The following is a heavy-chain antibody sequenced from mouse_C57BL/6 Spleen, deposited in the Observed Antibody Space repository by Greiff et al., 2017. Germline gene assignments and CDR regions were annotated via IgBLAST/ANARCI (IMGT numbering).Heavy chain of an antibody. Sequence: DVKLQESGPGLVKPSQSLSLTCSVTGYSITSGYYWNWIRQFPGNKLEWMGYISYDGSNNYNPSLKNRISITRDTSKNQFFLKLNSVTTEDTATYYCARDYYSGSSYGYYAMDYWGQGTSVTVSS. V-gene: IGHV3-6*01. J-gene: IGHJ4*01. D-gene: IGHD1-1*01. CDR1: GYSITSGYY. CDR3: ARDYYSGSSYGYYAMDY. CDR2: ISYDGSN.